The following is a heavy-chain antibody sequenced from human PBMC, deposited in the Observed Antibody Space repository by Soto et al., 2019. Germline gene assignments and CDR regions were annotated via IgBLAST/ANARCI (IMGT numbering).Heavy chain of an antibody. J-gene: IGHJ6*02. CDR1: GFTFSNAW. CDR2: IKSKTDGGTT. CDR3: TTDLMVREGLPYYYYGMDV. D-gene: IGHD3-10*01. V-gene: IGHV3-15*07. Sequence: GGSLRLSCAASGFTFSNAWMNWVRQAPGKGLEWVGRIKSKTDGGTTDYAAPVKGRFTISRDDSKNTLYLQMNSLKTEDTAVYYCTTDLMVREGLPYYYYGMDVWGQGTTVTVSS.